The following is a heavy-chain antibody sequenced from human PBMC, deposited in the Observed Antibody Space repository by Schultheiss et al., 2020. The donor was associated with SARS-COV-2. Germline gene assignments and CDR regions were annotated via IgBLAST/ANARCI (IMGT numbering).Heavy chain of an antibody. V-gene: IGHV3-30*01. CDR3: ARTSNYYYYYMDV. CDR2: ISYDGSNK. J-gene: IGHJ6*03. Sequence: GGSLRLSCAASGFTFSSYAMHWVRQAPGKGLEWVAVISYDGSNKYYADSVKRRFTISRDNSKNTLYLQMNSLRAEDTAVYYCARTSNYYYYYMDVWGKGTTVTVSS. CDR1: GFTFSSYA.